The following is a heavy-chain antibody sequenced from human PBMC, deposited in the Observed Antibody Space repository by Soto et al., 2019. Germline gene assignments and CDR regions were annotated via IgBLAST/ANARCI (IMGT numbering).Heavy chain of an antibody. V-gene: IGHV3-7*04. Sequence: EVQLVESGGVLVQSGGSVRLSCEASGFSFITYWMNWVRQAPGKGLEWLASIKADGSEKQYVDSVKGRFTISRDNAKNSLYLQMNSLSEEDTAVYYCVRAIAGSFALWGQGTLVIVSS. J-gene: IGHJ4*02. D-gene: IGHD6-13*01. CDR2: IKADGSEK. CDR3: VRAIAGSFAL. CDR1: GFSFITYW.